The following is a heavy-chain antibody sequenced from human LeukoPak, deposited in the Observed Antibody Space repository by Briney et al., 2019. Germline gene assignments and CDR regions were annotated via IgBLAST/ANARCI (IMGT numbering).Heavy chain of an antibody. CDR2: ISAYNGNT. CDR1: GYTFTSYG. V-gene: IGHV1-18*01. Sequence: ASVKVSCKASGYTFTSYGISWVRQAPGQGLEWMGWISAYNGNTNYAQKLQGRVTMTTGTSTSTAYMELRSLRSDDTAVYYCARGYCSGGSCYPFDYWGQGTLVTVSS. CDR3: ARGYCSGGSCYPFDY. D-gene: IGHD2-15*01. J-gene: IGHJ4*02.